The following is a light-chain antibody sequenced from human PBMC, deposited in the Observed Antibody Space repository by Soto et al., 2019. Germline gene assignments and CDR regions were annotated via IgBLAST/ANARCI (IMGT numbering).Light chain of an antibody. Sequence: EIELTQSPGTLSLSPGERDTLSCRASHSVSSGCFAWYQQAPGQAARLLGYGASSSATGIADRFSCSGSGTDFALTISRLELEGFAVYYGQQYVSKSAWTLGQGTNVDIK. CDR1: HSVSSGC. CDR3: QQYVSKSAWT. V-gene: IGKV3-20*01. CDR2: GAS. J-gene: IGKJ1*01.